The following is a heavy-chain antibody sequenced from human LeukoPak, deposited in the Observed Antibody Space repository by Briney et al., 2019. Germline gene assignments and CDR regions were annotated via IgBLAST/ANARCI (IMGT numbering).Heavy chain of an antibody. CDR3: ARGSGYSYSFTGRERTKSRLDY. J-gene: IGHJ4*02. D-gene: IGHD5-18*01. CDR1: GFTFGDYA. Sequence: GGSLRLSCTASGFTFGDYAMSWVRQAPGKGLEWVAVISLDGSNKYYADSVKGRFTISRDSSKNTLYLQMNSLRAADTAVYYCARGSGYSYSFTGRERTKSRLDYWGQGTLVTVSS. V-gene: IGHV3-30*04. CDR2: ISLDGSNK.